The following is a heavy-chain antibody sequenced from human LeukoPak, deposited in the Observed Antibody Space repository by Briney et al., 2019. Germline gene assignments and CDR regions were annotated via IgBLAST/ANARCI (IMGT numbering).Heavy chain of an antibody. CDR3: AKDSGYNWNDVQPDY. V-gene: IGHV3-30*02. CDR2: IRYDGSNK. J-gene: IGHJ4*02. Sequence: GGSLRLSCAASGFTFSSYGMHWVRQAPGKGLEWVALIRYDGSNKYYADSVKGRLTISRDNSKNTLYLQMNSLRAEDTAVYYCAKDSGYNWNDVQPDYWGQGTLVTVSS. CDR1: GFTFSSYG. D-gene: IGHD1-1*01.